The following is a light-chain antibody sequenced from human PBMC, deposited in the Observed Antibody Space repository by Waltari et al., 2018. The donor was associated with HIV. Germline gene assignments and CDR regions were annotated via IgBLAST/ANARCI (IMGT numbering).Light chain of an antibody. CDR2: AAT. V-gene: IGKV3-20*01. J-gene: IGKJ1*01. CDR3: QQYGDSHRT. CDR1: QSVSSNY. Sequence: IVLTQSPGTLPSSPGERATLSCRASQSVSSNYLGWDQQRPGQAPRLLIYAATHRAPGIPDRFSGSGSGTDFTLTISRLEPEDSAVYYCQQYGDSHRTFGQGTKVDIK.